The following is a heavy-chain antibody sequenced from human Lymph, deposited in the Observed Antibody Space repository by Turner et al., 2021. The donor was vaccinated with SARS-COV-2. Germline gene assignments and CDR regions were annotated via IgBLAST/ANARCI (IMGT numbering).Heavy chain of an antibody. V-gene: IGHV4-4*02. Sequence: QVQLPESGPGLVKPSGTLSLTRAVSGASISSSNWWSWVRQPPGKGLEWIGEMYHSGNTNYNPSLKSRVTISVDKSKNQFSLKLSSVTAADTAVYYCATKYCSSGSCSYFDYWGQGTLVTVSS. CDR1: GASISSSNW. J-gene: IGHJ4*02. CDR3: ATKYCSSGSCSYFDY. D-gene: IGHD2-15*01. CDR2: MYHSGNT.